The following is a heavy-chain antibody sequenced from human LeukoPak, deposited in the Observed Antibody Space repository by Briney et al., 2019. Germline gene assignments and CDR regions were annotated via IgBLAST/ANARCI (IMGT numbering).Heavy chain of an antibody. J-gene: IGHJ3*02. CDR2: INPSGSSA. D-gene: IGHD3-16*01. CDR3: AKVSVFGAFDI. CDR1: GYTFTTYY. V-gene: IGHV1-46*01. Sequence: ASVKVSCKASGYTFTTYYIHWVRQAPGQGLEWMGIINPSGSSATSAQRFRGRLTMTRDTSTTTVYMDLSSLRSEDTAVYYCAKVSVFGAFDIWGQGTMVTVSS.